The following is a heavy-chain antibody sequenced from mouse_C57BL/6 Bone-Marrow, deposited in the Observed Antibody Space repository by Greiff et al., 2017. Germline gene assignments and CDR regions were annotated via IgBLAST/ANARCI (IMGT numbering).Heavy chain of an antibody. V-gene: IGHV5-17*01. CDR3: ARRDNYVEYVDV. Sequence: EVQLVESGGGLVKPGGSLKLSCAASGFTFSDYGMHWVRQAPEKGLEWVAYISRGSSTIYYADTVKGRFTLSRDNAKNTLFLQMTSLRSEDTAMYYCARRDNYVEYVDVWGTGTTVTVSS. D-gene: IGHD1-3*01. J-gene: IGHJ1*03. CDR1: GFTFSDYG. CDR2: ISRGSSTI.